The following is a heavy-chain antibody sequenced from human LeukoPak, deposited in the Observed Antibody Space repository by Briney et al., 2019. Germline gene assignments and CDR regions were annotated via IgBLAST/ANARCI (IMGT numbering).Heavy chain of an antibody. Sequence: KPSETLSLTCTVSGGSISSSYYYWGWIRQPPGKGLEWIGSIYYSGSTYYNPSLKSRVTISVDTSKNQFSLNLSSVTAADTAVYYCARYEYARSDNTGLRYFHHWGQGTLVTVSS. CDR1: GGSISSSYYY. D-gene: IGHD3-16*01. CDR2: IYYSGST. V-gene: IGHV4-39*01. J-gene: IGHJ1*01. CDR3: ARYEYARSDNTGLRYFHH.